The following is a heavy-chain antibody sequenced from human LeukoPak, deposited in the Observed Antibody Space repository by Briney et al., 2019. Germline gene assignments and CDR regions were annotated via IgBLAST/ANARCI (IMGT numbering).Heavy chain of an antibody. CDR1: GGTFSSYA. Sequence: ASVKVSCKASGGTFSSYAISWVRQAPGQGLEWMGRINPILGIANYAQKFQGRVTITADKSTSTAYTELSSLRSEDTAVYYCAPGTPGLPLGWGQGTLVTVSS. CDR3: APGTPGLPLG. V-gene: IGHV1-69*04. J-gene: IGHJ4*02. CDR2: INPILGIA. D-gene: IGHD3-16*01.